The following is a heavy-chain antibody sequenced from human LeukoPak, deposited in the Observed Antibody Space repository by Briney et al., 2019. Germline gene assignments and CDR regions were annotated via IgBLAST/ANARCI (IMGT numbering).Heavy chain of an antibody. CDR3: ARGNNYYDSSGPLDY. CDR2: IYNGGST. J-gene: IGHJ4*02. D-gene: IGHD3-22*01. V-gene: IGHV3-53*01. CDR1: GFTVSSNY. Sequence: QAGGSLRLSCAASGFTVSSNYMSWVRQAPGKGLEWVSIIYNGGSTYYADSVKGRFTISRDNSKNTLYLQMNSLRAEDTAVYYCARGNNYYDSSGPLDYWGQGTLVTVSS.